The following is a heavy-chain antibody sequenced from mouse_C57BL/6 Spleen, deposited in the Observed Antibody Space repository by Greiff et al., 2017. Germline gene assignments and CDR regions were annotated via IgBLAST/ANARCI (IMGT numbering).Heavy chain of an antibody. Sequence: DVKLVESGGGLVKPGGSLKLSCAASGFTFSSYAMSWVRQTPEKRLEWVATISDGGSYTYYPDNVKGRFTISRDNAKNNRYLQMSHLKSEDTAMYYCARGGNYAWVAYWGQGTLVTVSA. CDR1: GFTFSSYA. J-gene: IGHJ3*01. CDR2: ISDGGSYT. V-gene: IGHV5-4*03. CDR3: ARGGNYAWVAY. D-gene: IGHD2-1*01.